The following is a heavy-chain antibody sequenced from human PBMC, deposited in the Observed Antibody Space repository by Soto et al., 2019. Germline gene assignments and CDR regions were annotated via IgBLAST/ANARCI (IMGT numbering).Heavy chain of an antibody. V-gene: IGHV3-48*01. D-gene: IGHD5-12*01. Sequence: EVQLVESGGGLVQPGGSLRLSCAASGFTFSSYSMNWVRQAPGKGLEWVSYISSSSGTIYYADSVKGRFTISRDNAKNSLYLQMNSLRAEDTAVYYCASQSSEWLLFASWGQGTLVTVSS. J-gene: IGHJ4*02. CDR1: GFTFSSYS. CDR2: ISSSSGTI. CDR3: ASQSSEWLLFAS.